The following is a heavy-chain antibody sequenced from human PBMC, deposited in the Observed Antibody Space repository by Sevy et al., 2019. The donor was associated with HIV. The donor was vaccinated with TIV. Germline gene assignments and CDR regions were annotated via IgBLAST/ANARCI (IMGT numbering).Heavy chain of an antibody. CDR3: ARDSLAVLESRKGESSGSYYDY. J-gene: IGHJ4*02. D-gene: IGHD3-10*01. V-gene: IGHV4-30-4*01. CDR1: GGSISSGDYY. Sequence: SETLSLTCTVSGGSISSGDYYWSWIRQPPGKGLEWIGYIYYSGSTYYNPSLKSRVTISVDTSKNQFSLKLSSVTAADTAVYYCARDSLAVLESRKGESSGSYYDYWGQGTLVTVSS. CDR2: IYYSGST.